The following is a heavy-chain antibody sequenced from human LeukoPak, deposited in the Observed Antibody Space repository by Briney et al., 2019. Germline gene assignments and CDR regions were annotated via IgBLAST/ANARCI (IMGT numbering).Heavy chain of an antibody. CDR3: ARDRGTGFGEFVLWY. V-gene: IGHV1-3*03. D-gene: IGHD3-10*01. CDR1: GYTFTSYA. J-gene: IGHJ4*02. Sequence: ASVKVSCKASGYTFTSYAMHWVRQAPGQRLEWMGWINAGNGNTKYSQEFQGRVTITRDTSASTAYMELSSLRSEDMAVYYCARDRGTGFGEFVLWYWGQGTLVTVSS. CDR2: INAGNGNT.